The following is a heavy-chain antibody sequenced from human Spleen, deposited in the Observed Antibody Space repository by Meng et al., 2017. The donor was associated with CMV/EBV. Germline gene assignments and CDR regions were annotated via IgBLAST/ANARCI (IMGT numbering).Heavy chain of an antibody. V-gene: IGHV4-30-4*08. D-gene: IGHD3-10*01. CDR1: SISSGDYY. J-gene: IGHJ4*02. CDR3: AREDGELVRQTSYYFDY. Sequence: SISSGDYYWSWIRQPPGKGLEWIGFIFYTGNTFYNPSLKSRLSLSVDTSKNQFSLKLSSVTAADTAVYYCAREDGELVRQTSYYFDYWGQGALVTVSS. CDR2: IFYTGNT.